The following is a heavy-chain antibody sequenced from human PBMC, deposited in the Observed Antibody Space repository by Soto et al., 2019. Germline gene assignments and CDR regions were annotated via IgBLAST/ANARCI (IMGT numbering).Heavy chain of an antibody. D-gene: IGHD2-21*01. CDR1: GVSIHNSHSF. CDR2: VYYSGGA. J-gene: IGHJ5*01. Sequence: ETLSLTCAVSGVSIHNSHSFWGWIRQPPGKGLEFIANVYYSGGAHYNPSFKSRVTISVDTATNQVSLRMSSVTAADTAVYFCGRVVEGATRHTDFDSWGQGTLVTVSS. V-gene: IGHV4-39*01. CDR3: GRVVEGATRHTDFDS.